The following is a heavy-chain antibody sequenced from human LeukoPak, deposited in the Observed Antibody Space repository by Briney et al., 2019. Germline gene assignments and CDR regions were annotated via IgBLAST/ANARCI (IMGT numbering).Heavy chain of an antibody. Sequence: SETLSLTCTVSGGSISSSSYYWGWIRQPPGKGLEWIGSIYYSGSTNYNPSLKSRVTISVDTSKNQFSLKLSSVTAADTAVYYCARDLHLSYWGQGTLVTVSS. CDR2: IYYSGST. CDR3: ARDLHLSY. J-gene: IGHJ4*02. V-gene: IGHV4-39*07. CDR1: GGSISSSSYY.